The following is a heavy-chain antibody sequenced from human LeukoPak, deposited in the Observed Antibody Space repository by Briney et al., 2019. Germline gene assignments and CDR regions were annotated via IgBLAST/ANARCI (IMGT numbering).Heavy chain of an antibody. V-gene: IGHV5-51*01. CDR2: IYPGDSDA. Sequence: GESLKISCKGSGYSFTSYWIGWVRQMPGKGLEWMGIIYPGDSDARYSPSFQGQVTISADKSISTAYLQWSSLKASDTAMYYCARQMVVPAAMMLGDAFDIWGQGTMVTVSS. J-gene: IGHJ3*02. D-gene: IGHD2-2*01. CDR1: GYSFTSYW. CDR3: ARQMVVPAAMMLGDAFDI.